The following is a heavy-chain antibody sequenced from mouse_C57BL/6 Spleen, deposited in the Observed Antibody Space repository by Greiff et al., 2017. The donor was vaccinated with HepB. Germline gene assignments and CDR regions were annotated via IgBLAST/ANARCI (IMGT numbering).Heavy chain of an antibody. J-gene: IGHJ2*01. CDR3: ARHEVYGSSYYYFDY. Sequence: VKLMESGAELVKPGASVKLSCKASGYTFTEYTIHWVKQRSGQGLEWIGWFYPGSGSIKYNEKFKDKATLTADKSSSTVYMELSRLTSEDSAVYFCARHEVYGSSYYYFDYWGQGTTLTVSS. CDR1: GYTFTEYT. D-gene: IGHD1-1*01. CDR2: FYPGSGSI. V-gene: IGHV1-62-2*01.